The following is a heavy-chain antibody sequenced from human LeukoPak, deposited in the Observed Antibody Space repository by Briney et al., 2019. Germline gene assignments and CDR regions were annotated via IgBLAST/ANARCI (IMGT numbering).Heavy chain of an antibody. CDR3: ARDSGIAVAVGWFDP. CDR2: ISSSGSTI. D-gene: IGHD6-19*01. Sequence: PGGSLRLYCTASGFTFRTFNMHWVRQAPGKGLEWVSYISSSGSTIYYADSVKGRFTISRDNAKNSLYLQMNSLRAEDTAVYYCARDSGIAVAVGWFDPWGQGTLVTVSS. CDR1: GFTFRTFN. V-gene: IGHV3-48*04. J-gene: IGHJ5*02.